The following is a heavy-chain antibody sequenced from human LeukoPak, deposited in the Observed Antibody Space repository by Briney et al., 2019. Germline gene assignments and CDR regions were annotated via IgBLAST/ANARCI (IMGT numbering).Heavy chain of an antibody. V-gene: IGHV4-39*01. CDR2: IYYSGST. Sequence: PSETLSLTCTVSGGSISSSSYYWGWIRQPPGKGLEWIGSIYYSGSTYYNPSLKSRVTISVDTSKNQFSLKLSSVTAADTAVYYCAKAVVTPGGTLSWGQGTLVTVSS. J-gene: IGHJ4*02. CDR3: AKAVVTPGGTLS. D-gene: IGHD2-21*02. CDR1: GGSISSSSYY.